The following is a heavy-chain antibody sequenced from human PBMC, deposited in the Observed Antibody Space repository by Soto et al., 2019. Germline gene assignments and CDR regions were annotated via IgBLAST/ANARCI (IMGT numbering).Heavy chain of an antibody. CDR3: ARAVAAAGTSWFDP. Sequence: PGGSLRLSCAASGFTFDDYAMHWVRQAPGKGLEWVSGISWNSGSIGYADSVKGRFTISRDNAKNSLYLQMNSLRAEDTAVYYCARAVAAAGTSWFDPWGQGTLVTVSS. CDR2: ISWNSGSI. V-gene: IGHV3-9*01. D-gene: IGHD6-13*01. CDR1: GFTFDDYA. J-gene: IGHJ5*02.